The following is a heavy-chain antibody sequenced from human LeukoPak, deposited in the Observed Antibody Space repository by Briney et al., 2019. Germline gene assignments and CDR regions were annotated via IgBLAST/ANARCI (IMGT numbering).Heavy chain of an antibody. J-gene: IGHJ4*02. CDR3: ARIPTVTFFDY. CDR1: GGSISNYY. Sequence: PSETLSLTCTVSGGSISNYYWSWIRQPAGKGLEWIGRISNRGSTNYNPSLKSRVTMSVDTSKNQFSLKLSSVTAADTAVYYCARIPTVTFFDYWGQGTLVTVSS. V-gene: IGHV4-4*07. D-gene: IGHD4-17*01. CDR2: ISNRGST.